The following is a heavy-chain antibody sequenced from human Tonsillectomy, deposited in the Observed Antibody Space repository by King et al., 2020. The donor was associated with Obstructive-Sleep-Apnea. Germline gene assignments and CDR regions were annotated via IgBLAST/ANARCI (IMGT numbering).Heavy chain of an antibody. J-gene: IGHJ4*02. Sequence: DVQLVQSGGNLVQPGGSLRLSCAASGFTVSSNYMNWVRQAPGKGLEWVSLLYSAGSTYYADSVKGRFTISRDNSKNTLYLQMNSLRAEDTAVYYCARVRGYSGYEADYWGQGTLVTVSS. V-gene: IGHV3-66*01. CDR1: GFTVSSNY. D-gene: IGHD5-12*01. CDR2: LYSAGST. CDR3: ARVRGYSGYEADY.